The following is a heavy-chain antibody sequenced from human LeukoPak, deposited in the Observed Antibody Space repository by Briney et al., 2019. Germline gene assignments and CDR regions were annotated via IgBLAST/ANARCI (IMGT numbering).Heavy chain of an antibody. V-gene: IGHV4-59*01. D-gene: IGHD3-16*01. CDR3: AVHSLGTDQTNYFDY. CDR1: GGSISSYY. Sequence: SETLSLTCTVSGGSISSYYWSWIRQPPGKGLEWIGYIYYSGSTNYNPSLKSRVTISVDTSKNQFSLKLSSVTAADTAVYYCAVHSLGTDQTNYFDYWGQGTLVTVSS. CDR2: IYYSGST. J-gene: IGHJ4*02.